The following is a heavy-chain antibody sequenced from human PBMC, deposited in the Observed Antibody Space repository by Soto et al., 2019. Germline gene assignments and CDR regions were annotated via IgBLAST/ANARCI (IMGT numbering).Heavy chain of an antibody. CDR1: GGTFSSYA. CDR3: AGGRARIAAAGGYGLDV. Sequence: QVQLVQSGAEVKKPGSSVKVSCKASGGTFSSYAISWVRQAPGQGLEWMGGIIPIFGTANYAQKFQGRVTITADESTSTAHMDLSSLRSEDTAVYYCAGGRARIAAAGGYGLDVWGQGTTVTVSS. CDR2: IIPIFGTA. D-gene: IGHD6-13*01. J-gene: IGHJ6*02. V-gene: IGHV1-69*01.